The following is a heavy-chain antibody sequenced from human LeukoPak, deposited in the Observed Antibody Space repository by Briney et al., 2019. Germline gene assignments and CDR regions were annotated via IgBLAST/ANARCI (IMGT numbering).Heavy chain of an antibody. CDR2: IYSGGST. CDR3: TTVGGATVTDPLDY. J-gene: IGHJ4*02. CDR1: GFTVSSNY. D-gene: IGHD4-11*01. V-gene: IGHV3-66*01. Sequence: GGSLGLSCAASGFTVSSNYMSWVRQAPGKGLEWVSVIYSGGSTYYADSVKGRFTISRDDSKNTLYLQMNSLKTEDTAVYYCTTVGGATVTDPLDYWGQGTLVTVSS.